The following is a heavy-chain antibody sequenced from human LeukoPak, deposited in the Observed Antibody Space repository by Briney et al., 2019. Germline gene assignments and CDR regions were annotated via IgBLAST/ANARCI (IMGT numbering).Heavy chain of an antibody. J-gene: IGHJ4*02. CDR2: MNPNSGNT. D-gene: IGHD5-18*01. Sequence: ASVKLSCKASGYTFTSYDINWVRQATGQGREWMGWMNPNSGNTGYAQKFQGRVTMTRNTSISTAYMELSSLRSEDTAVYYCASKKGDTATVKRTYFDFWGQGTLVSVSS. V-gene: IGHV1-8*01. CDR3: ASKKGDTATVKRTYFDF. CDR1: GYTFTSYD.